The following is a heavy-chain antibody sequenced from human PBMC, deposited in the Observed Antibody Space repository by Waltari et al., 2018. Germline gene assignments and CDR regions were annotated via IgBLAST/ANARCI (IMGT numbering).Heavy chain of an antibody. CDR2: SKPRCGST. J-gene: IGHJ4*02. V-gene: IGHV1-46*01. Sequence: QVQLVQSGAEVKKPGASVKVSCKASGYTFTSYYMHWVRRAPGQRLEWMGISKPRCGSTSYAQKFQGRVSMTRDTSTSTVYMELSSLRSEETAVYYCARGVVGAKDQIDYWGQGTLVTVSS. CDR1: GYTFTSYY. CDR3: ARGVVGAKDQIDY. D-gene: IGHD1-26*01.